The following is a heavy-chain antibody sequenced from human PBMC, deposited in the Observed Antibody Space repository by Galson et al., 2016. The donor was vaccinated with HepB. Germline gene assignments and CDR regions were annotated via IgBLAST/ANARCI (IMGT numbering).Heavy chain of an antibody. CDR3: ARQGSSRSFDV. Sequence: SETLSLTCSLSRASISSNVYYWAWIRQPAGKGLEWIGSVYYSGDSYYNPSLKPRVTISVDTSRDQFSLRLTSVTAADTAVYYCARQGSSRSFDVWGLGTLVTVSS. V-gene: IGHV4-39*01. CDR2: VYYSGDS. CDR1: RASISSNVYY. J-gene: IGHJ5*02.